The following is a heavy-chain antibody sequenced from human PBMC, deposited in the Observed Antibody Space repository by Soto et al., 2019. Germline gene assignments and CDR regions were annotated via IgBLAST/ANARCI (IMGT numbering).Heavy chain of an antibody. Sequence: PSETLSLTCTVSGGSISSGGYYWSWIRQHPGKGLEWIGYIYYSGSTYYNPSLKSRVTISVDTSKNQFSLKLSSVTAADTAVYYCARGRYSSGWYGWFDPWGQGTLVTAPQ. V-gene: IGHV4-31*03. CDR3: ARGRYSSGWYGWFDP. D-gene: IGHD6-19*01. J-gene: IGHJ5*02. CDR1: GGSISSGGYY. CDR2: IYYSGST.